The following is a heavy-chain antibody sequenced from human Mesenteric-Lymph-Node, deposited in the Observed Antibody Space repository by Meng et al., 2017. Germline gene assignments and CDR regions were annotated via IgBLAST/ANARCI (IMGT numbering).Heavy chain of an antibody. CDR1: GGSFSGYY. CDR3: ARVVGYSYGRIDY. CDR2: INHSGST. V-gene: IGHV4-34*01. J-gene: IGHJ4*02. Sequence: SETLSLTCAVYGGSFSGYYWSWIRQPPGKGLEWIGEINHSGSTNYNPSLKSRFTISVDTSKNQFSLKLSSVTAADTAVYYCARVVGYSYGRIDYWGQGTLVTVSS. D-gene: IGHD5-18*01.